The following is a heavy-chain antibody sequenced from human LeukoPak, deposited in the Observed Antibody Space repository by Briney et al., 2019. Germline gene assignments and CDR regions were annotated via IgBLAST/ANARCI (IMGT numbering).Heavy chain of an antibody. J-gene: IGHJ4*02. D-gene: IGHD6-13*01. Sequence: GSLRLSRTASGFTFSDCDMSWVRQAPGKGLEWVSSISYRSSPIYYADSVKGRFTISRDNAKNSLYLQMDSLRAGDTAVYYCARAYPPLRTAAAGDQWGQGTLVTVSS. CDR3: ARAYPPLRTAAAGDQ. CDR2: ISYRSSPI. V-gene: IGHV3-21*01. CDR1: GFTFSDCD.